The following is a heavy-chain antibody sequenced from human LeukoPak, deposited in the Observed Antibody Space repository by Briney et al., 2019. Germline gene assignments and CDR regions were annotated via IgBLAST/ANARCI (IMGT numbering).Heavy chain of an antibody. CDR3: AELGITMIGGV. J-gene: IGHJ6*04. CDR2: INSDGSST. Sequence: GGSLRLSCAASGFTFSSYWMHWVRQAPGKGLVWVSRINSDGSSTSYADSVRGRFSISRDNAKNSLYLQMNSLRAEDTAVYYCAELGITMIGGVWGKGTTVTISS. V-gene: IGHV3-74*01. D-gene: IGHD3-10*02. CDR1: GFTFSSYW.